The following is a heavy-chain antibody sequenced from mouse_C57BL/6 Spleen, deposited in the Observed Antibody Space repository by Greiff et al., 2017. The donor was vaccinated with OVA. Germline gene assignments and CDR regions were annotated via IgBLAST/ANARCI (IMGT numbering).Heavy chain of an antibody. Sequence: EVKLVESEGGLVQPGSSMKLSCTASGFTFSDYYMAWVRQVPEKGLEWVANINYDGSSTYYLDSLKSRFIISRDNAKNILYLQMSSLKSEDTATYYCARVAPAMDYWGQGTSVTVSS. V-gene: IGHV5-16*01. J-gene: IGHJ4*01. CDR1: GFTFSDYY. CDR2: INYDGSST. CDR3: ARVAPAMDY.